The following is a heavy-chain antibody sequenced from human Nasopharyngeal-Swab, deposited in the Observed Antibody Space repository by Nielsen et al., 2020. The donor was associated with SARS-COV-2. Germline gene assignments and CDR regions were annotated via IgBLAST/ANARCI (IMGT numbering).Heavy chain of an antibody. CDR3: AREALAEITIFGVVSRYGMDV. Sequence: SETLSRTCTVSGGSISSGGYYWSWIRQHPGKGLEWIGYIYYSGSTYYNPSLKSRVTISVDTSKNQFSLKLSSVTAADTAVYYCAREALAEITIFGVVSRYGMDVWGQGTTVTVSS. V-gene: IGHV4-31*03. J-gene: IGHJ6*02. CDR2: IYYSGST. CDR1: GGSISSGGYY. D-gene: IGHD3-3*01.